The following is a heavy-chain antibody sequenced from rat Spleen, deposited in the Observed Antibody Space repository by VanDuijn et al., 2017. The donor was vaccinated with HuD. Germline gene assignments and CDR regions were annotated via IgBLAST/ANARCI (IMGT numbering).Heavy chain of an antibody. CDR1: GFSLMDYS. J-gene: IGHJ3*01. CDR3: TTHTTGIPKWFAY. Sequence: QVQLKESGPGLVQPSQTLSLTCTVSGFSLMDYSVHWVRQPPGKGLEWMGRMKYDGDTYYNSTLKSRLSISRDTSKSQVFLKMNSLQTEDTAIYYCTTHTTGIPKWFAYRGQGTLVTVSS. D-gene: IGHD1-9*01. V-gene: IGHV2S30*01. CDR2: MKYDGDT.